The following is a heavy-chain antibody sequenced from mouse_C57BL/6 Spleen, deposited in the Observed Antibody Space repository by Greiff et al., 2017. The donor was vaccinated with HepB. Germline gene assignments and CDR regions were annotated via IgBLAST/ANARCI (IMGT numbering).Heavy chain of an antibody. CDR2: IYPRSGNT. CDR3: AKSTVVAPYYFDY. V-gene: IGHV1-81*01. Sequence: QVQLQQSGAELARPGASVKLSCKASGYTFTSYGISWVKQRTGQGLEWIGEIYPRSGNTYYNEKFKGKATLTADKSSSTPYMELRSLTSEDAAVYFCAKSTVVAPYYFDYWGQGTTLTVSS. J-gene: IGHJ2*01. D-gene: IGHD1-1*01. CDR1: GYTFTSYG.